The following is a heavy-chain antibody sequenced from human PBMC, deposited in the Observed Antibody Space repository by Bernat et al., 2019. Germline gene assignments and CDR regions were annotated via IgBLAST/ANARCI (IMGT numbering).Heavy chain of an antibody. J-gene: IGHJ6*02. CDR2: IYPGDSDT. V-gene: IGHV5-51*01. CDR3: ARHTLDYYYGMDV. CDR1: GYSFTSYC. Sequence: EVQLVQSGAEVKKPGESLKISCKGSGYSFTSYCIGRVRQMPGKGLEWMGIIYPGDSDTRYSPSFKGRVSISADKSMRTTYLQWSSLKASNTAMYYWARHTLDYYYGMDVWGQGTTVTVSS.